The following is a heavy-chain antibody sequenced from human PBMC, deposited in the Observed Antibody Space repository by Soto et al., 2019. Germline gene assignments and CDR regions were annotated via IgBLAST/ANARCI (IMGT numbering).Heavy chain of an antibody. Sequence: QVQLQESGPGLVKPSQTLSLTCTVSGGSISSGDYYWSWIRQPPGKGRKWIGYIYYSGSSFYNPSLKSRVTISVDTSKTQFSLKLSSVTAADTAVYYCARDVDYGDYGGLGYWGQGTLVTVSS. CDR3: ARDVDYGDYGGLGY. J-gene: IGHJ4*02. V-gene: IGHV4-30-4*01. D-gene: IGHD4-17*01. CDR2: IYYSGSS. CDR1: GGSISSGDYY.